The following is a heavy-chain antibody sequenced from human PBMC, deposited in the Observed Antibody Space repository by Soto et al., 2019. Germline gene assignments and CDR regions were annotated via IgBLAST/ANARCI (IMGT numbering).Heavy chain of an antibody. J-gene: IGHJ3*02. CDR2: IYYSGST. CDR1: GGSISSYY. CDR3: ARGVDYYDSSGYYYNAFDI. Sequence: SETLSLTCTVSGGSISSYYWSWIRRPPGKGLEWIGYIYYSGSTNYNPSLKSRVTISVDTSKNQSSLKLSSVTAADTAVYYCARGVDYYDSSGYYYNAFDIWGQGTMVTVSS. V-gene: IGHV4-59*01. D-gene: IGHD3-22*01.